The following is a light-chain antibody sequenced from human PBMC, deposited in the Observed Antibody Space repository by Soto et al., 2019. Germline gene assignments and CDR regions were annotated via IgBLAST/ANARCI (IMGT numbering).Light chain of an antibody. J-gene: IGKJ3*01. CDR2: AAS. V-gene: IGKV1-39*01. CDR3: QQRSNWPRFT. CDR1: QSVGNF. Sequence: DIQLTQSPSSLSASVGDSVTITCRASQSVGNFLNLYQQKPGLPPKSLIYAASNLQSGVPSRFSGSGSGTEFTLTISSLEPEDFAVYYCQQRSNWPRFTFGPGTKVDIK.